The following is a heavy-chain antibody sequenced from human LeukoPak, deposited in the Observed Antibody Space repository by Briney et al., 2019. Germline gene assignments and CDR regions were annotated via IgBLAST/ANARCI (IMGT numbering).Heavy chain of an antibody. CDR2: IKQDGSEK. D-gene: IGHD1-26*01. CDR1: GFTFSSYW. J-gene: IGHJ4*02. Sequence: GGSLRLSCAASGFTFSSYWMSWVRQAPGKGLEWVANIKQDGSEKYYVDSVKGRFTISRDNAKNSLYLQMNSLRAEDTAVYYCARDRAGERELMDYWGQGTLVTVSS. CDR3: ARDRAGERELMDY. V-gene: IGHV3-7*03.